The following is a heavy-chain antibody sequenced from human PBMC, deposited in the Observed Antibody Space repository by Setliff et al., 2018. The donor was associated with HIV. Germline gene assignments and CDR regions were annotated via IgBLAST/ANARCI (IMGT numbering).Heavy chain of an antibody. CDR2: VNHNGNI. D-gene: IGHD2-21*02. Sequence: SETLSLTCGLNSVPFSDYYWNWIRQSPGKGLEWIVEVNHNGNINYNPSLQSRVTVSVDTSKPQLSLKMNSVTAADTAVYYCAITIVGVTTEMYWGQGTLVTVSS. CDR3: AITIVGVTTEMY. J-gene: IGHJ4*02. V-gene: IGHV4-34*01. CDR1: SVPFSDYY.